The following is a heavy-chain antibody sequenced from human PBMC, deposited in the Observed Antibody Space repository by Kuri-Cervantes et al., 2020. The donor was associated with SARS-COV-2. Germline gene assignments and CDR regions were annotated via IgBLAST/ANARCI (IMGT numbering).Heavy chain of an antibody. V-gene: IGHV4-38-2*01. J-gene: IGHJ5*02. CDR2: IYHSGNT. Sequence: SQTLSLTCAVSGYSIRSGYYWGWIRQPPGKGLEWIGSIYHSGNTYYNPSLKSRVTISVDTSKNQFSLRLTSLTAADTGVYYCARRRSGSWFDHWGQGTLVTVSS. CDR1: GYSIRSGYY. CDR3: ARRRSGSWFDH. D-gene: IGHD3-3*01.